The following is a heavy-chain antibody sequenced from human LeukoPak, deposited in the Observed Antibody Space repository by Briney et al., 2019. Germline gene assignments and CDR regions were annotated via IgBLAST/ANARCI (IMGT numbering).Heavy chain of an antibody. CDR3: AKDSGSRSFYFDF. V-gene: IGHV3-9*01. CDR2: ISWNSGTI. Sequence: GGSLRLSCASSGFTFSDYSMNWVRQAPGKGLEWVSGISWNSGTIAYADSVKGRFTISRDNAKNSLYLQMNSLRAEDTALYYCAKDSGSRSFYFDFWGQGTLVTVSS. D-gene: IGHD1-26*01. CDR1: GFTFSDYS. J-gene: IGHJ4*02.